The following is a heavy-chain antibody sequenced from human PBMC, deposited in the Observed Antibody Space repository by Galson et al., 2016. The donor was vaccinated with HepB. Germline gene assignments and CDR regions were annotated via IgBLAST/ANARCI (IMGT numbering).Heavy chain of an antibody. V-gene: IGHV3-30-3*02. CDR3: AKNSPRVIVGAADY. CDR2: ISYDGSHK. Sequence: SLRLSCAASGFTFSTYGMHWVRQGPGKGLEWVSVISYDGSHKYYADSVKGRFTISRDISKNTLYLQMNSLRAADTAVYYCAKNSPRVIVGAADYWGQGTLVTVSS. J-gene: IGHJ4*02. D-gene: IGHD1-26*01. CDR1: GFTFSTYG.